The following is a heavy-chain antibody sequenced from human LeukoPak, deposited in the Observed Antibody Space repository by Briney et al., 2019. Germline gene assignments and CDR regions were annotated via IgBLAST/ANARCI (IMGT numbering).Heavy chain of an antibody. CDR3: ASDLDSSSWYGVGGDY. CDR2: IYSSGTT. D-gene: IGHD6-13*01. V-gene: IGHV4-59*08. CDR1: GGSFSGYY. Sequence: PSETLSLTCAVYGGSFSGYYWSWIRQPPGKVLEWIGFIYSSGTTNYNPSLKSRLSFSIDTSKNQFSLKLTSMTAADTAVYYCASDLDSSSWYGVGGDYWGQGTLVTVSS. J-gene: IGHJ4*02.